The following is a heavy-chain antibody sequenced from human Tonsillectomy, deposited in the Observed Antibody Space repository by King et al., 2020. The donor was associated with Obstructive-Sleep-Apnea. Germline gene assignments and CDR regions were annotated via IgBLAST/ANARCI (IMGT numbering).Heavy chain of an antibody. CDR3: AKADFVNRGWLDY. J-gene: IGHJ4*02. V-gene: IGHV3-9*01. Sequence: QLVQSGGGLVQPGRSLRLSCAASGFTFEDYAMHWVRQAPGKGLEGVSGISWKRGNIGYADSVKGRFTISRDNAKKSLYLQMNSLRAEDTALYYCAKADFVNRGWLDYWGQGTLVTVSS. D-gene: IGHD6-19*01. CDR1: GFTFEDYA. CDR2: ISWKRGNI.